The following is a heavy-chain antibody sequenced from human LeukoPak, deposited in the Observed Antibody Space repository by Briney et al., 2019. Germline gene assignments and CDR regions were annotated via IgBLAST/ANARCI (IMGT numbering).Heavy chain of an antibody. V-gene: IGHV4-34*01. CDR3: ARVPLWWLTPFDY. D-gene: IGHD5-12*01. CDR2: INNRGTT. CDR1: AGSLNPHY. Sequence: SETLSLNAAVSAGSLNPHYWARIRQALGKGLEWIGEINNRGTTNYCPSLKGRVTISVATSKNQFSLKLTSVTAADTAMYYCARVPLWWLTPFDYWGQGTLATVSS. J-gene: IGHJ4*02.